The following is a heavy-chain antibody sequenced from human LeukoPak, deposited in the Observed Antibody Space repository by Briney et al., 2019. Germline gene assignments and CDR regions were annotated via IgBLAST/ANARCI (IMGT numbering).Heavy chain of an antibody. CDR3: ARGEAYYDRNGLPGAALDF. CDR1: GFTFSNHA. J-gene: IGHJ3*01. Sequence: GGSLRLSCTASGFTFSNHALHWVRQAPGKGLEWLTVISYDGRNEHYADSVTGRFTISRDNSKNTASLQLNSLRVEDAAVYYCARGEAYYDRNGLPGAALDFWGLGTLVTVSS. D-gene: IGHD3-22*01. V-gene: IGHV3-30*04. CDR2: ISYDGRNE.